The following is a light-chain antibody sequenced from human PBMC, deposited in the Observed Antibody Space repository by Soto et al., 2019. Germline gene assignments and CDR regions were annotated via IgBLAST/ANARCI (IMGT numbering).Light chain of an antibody. J-gene: IGKJ4*01. CDR2: DAS. CDR3: QQRSTWPLLS. CDR1: QSVGSS. V-gene: IGKV3-11*01. Sequence: EIVLTQSPATLSLSPGGRATLSCRASQSVGSSLAWYQQTPGQAPRLLIYDASNRATGIPARFSGSGSGTDFTLTINSLEPEDFAVYYCQQRSTWPLLSFGGGTKVEIK.